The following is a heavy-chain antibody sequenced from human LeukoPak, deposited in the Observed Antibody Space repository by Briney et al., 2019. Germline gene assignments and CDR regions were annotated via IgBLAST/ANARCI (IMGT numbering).Heavy chain of an antibody. Sequence: PGGSLRLSCAAPGFMFHDYAIHWVRQAPGKGLEWVSLISGDGGSTFYADSVRGRFTISRDNSKNSLYLQMNSLRSDDTALYYCARESESSGWYVYWGQGTLVTVSS. V-gene: IGHV3-43*02. D-gene: IGHD6-13*01. CDR3: ARESESSGWYVY. J-gene: IGHJ4*02. CDR2: ISGDGGST. CDR1: GFMFHDYA.